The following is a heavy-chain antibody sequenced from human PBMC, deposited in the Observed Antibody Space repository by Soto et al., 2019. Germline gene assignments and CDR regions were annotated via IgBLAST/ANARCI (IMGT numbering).Heavy chain of an antibody. Sequence: QVQLQESGPGLVKPSETLSLTGTVSGGTISRYYWSWIRQPPGKGLEWIGYMYNTGSTVYNPSFKSRVTISVDTSKNQFSLKLNSVTAADTAAYYCARDLWGYCGTDCYPLDVWGQGTTVTVSS. CDR1: GGTISRYY. D-gene: IGHD2-21*02. CDR3: ARDLWGYCGTDCYPLDV. J-gene: IGHJ6*02. CDR2: MYNTGST. V-gene: IGHV4-59*01.